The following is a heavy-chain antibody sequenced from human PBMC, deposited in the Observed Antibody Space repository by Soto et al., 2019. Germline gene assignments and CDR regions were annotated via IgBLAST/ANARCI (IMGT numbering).Heavy chain of an antibody. Sequence: QLQLQESGPGLVKPSETLSLTCTVSGGSISSSSYYWGWIRQPPGKGLEWIGSIYYSGSTYYNPFPKSRVTISVDKSKNLFSLKLSSVTAADTAVYYCARLGPFTIFGVVTKHDAFDIWGQGTMVTVSS. CDR2: IYYSGST. V-gene: IGHV4-39*01. CDR1: GGSISSSSYY. CDR3: ARLGPFTIFGVVTKHDAFDI. J-gene: IGHJ3*02. D-gene: IGHD3-3*01.